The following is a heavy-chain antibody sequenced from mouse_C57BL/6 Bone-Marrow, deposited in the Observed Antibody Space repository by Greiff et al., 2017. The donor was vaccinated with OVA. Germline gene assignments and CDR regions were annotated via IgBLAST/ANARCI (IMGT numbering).Heavy chain of an antibody. D-gene: IGHD4-1*01. V-gene: IGHV2-2*01. CDR3: ATLTGRADYFDY. CDR2: IWSGGST. J-gene: IGHJ2*01. Sequence: QVQLKESGPGLVQPSQSLSITCTVSGFSLTSYGVHWVRQSPGKGLEWLGVIWSGGSTDYNAAFISRLSISKDNSKSQVFFKMNSLQADDTAIYYCATLTGRADYFDYWGQGTTRTVSS. CDR1: GFSLTSYG.